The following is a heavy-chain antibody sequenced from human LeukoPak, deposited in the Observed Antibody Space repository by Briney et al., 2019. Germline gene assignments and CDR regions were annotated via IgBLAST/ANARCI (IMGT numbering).Heavy chain of an antibody. Sequence: GGSLRLSCAASGFTFSSYAMSWVRQAPGKGLEWVSAISGSGDSTYYADPVKGRFTISRDNSKNMLYLQMSSLRAEDTAVYYCATEARQVSGIVSARDYWGQGTLVTVSP. V-gene: IGHV3-23*01. D-gene: IGHD6-13*01. CDR1: GFTFSSYA. CDR3: ATEARQVSGIVSARDY. CDR2: ISGSGDST. J-gene: IGHJ4*02.